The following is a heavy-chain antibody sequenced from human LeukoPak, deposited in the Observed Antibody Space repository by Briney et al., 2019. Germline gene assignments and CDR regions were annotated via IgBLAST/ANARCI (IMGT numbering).Heavy chain of an antibody. CDR3: ATDQDHGYFRQ. V-gene: IGHV3-21*01. CDR2: ISSSSSYI. Sequence: PGGSLRLSCAASGFTFSSNSMNWVRQAPGKGLEWVSSISSSSSYIYYADSVKGRFTISRDNAKNSLYLDMNSLRAEDTAVFYCATDQDHGYFRQWGQGTLVIVSS. J-gene: IGHJ1*01. CDR1: GFTFSSNS. D-gene: IGHD3-22*01.